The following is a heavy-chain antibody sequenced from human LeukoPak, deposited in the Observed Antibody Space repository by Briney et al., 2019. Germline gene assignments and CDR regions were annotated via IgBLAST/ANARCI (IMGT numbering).Heavy chain of an antibody. V-gene: IGHV3-11*06. CDR1: GFTFSSYD. J-gene: IGHJ4*02. CDR3: ARSIAVAGDLDS. D-gene: IGHD6-19*01. CDR2: ISSLSSES. Sequence: GGSLRLSCAASGFTFSSYDMSWVRQAPGKGLEWISYISSLSSESNYADSVKGRFTISRDNAKGSLYLQMNNLRAEDTAVYYCARSIAVAGDLDSWGQGTLVTVSS.